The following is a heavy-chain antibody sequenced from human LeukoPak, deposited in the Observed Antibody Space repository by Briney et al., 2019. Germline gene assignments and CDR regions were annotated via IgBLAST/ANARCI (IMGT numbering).Heavy chain of an antibody. V-gene: IGHV1-18*01. D-gene: IGHD3-22*01. Sequence: ASVKVSCKASGYTFSSYGISWVRQAPGQGLEWMGWISPYNGNTNNAQKLQGRVTMTTDTSTSTAYMELRSLRSDDTAVYYCARSGDSSGSAAFDICGQGTMVTVSS. CDR2: ISPYNGNT. CDR1: GYTFSSYG. J-gene: IGHJ3*02. CDR3: ARSGDSSGSAAFDI.